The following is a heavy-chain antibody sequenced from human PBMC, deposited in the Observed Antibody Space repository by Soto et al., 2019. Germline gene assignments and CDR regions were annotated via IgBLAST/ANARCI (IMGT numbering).Heavy chain of an antibody. V-gene: IGHV4-4*07. CDR2: IYTAGTT. J-gene: IGHJ4*02. CDR1: GDSISDYFY. Sequence: QVQLQGSGTGQVKPSETLSLTYTVSGDSISDYFYWSWIRQPAGKGLEWIGRIYTAGTTKYNPSLNSRVTLSLDKSKNQFSLRLSSVTAAATSVYYFAREVRGGFTGIFDQWGRGSRVTVSS. CDR3: AREVRGGFTGIFDQ. D-gene: IGHD2-15*01.